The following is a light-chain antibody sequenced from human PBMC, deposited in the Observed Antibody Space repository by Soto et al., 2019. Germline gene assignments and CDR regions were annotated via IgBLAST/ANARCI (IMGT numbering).Light chain of an antibody. J-gene: IGKJ4*01. V-gene: IGKV3-15*01. Sequence: EIVLTQSPVTLSVSPGEGATLSCRASQSVAGDLAWFQQTPGQVPRLLIYGASTRATGVPARFRDSGSGTAFTLTISSLESGDFAVSYCQQDNNWPLSFGGGTNVEIK. CDR1: QSVAGD. CDR3: QQDNNWPLS. CDR2: GAS.